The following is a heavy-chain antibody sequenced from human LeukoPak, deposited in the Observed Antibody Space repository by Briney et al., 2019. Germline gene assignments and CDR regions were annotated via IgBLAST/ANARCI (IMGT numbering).Heavy chain of an antibody. D-gene: IGHD1-26*01. CDR3: AKDADGGSLAHFDY. Sequence: SSGTLSLSCAASGFSISSYSMSWVRQDPAKGPEWISSIRGGGETFYADSVKGRFTLSRDNSKNTLYLQMNSLRAEDTAVYYCAKDADGGSLAHFDYWGQGTLVTVSS. J-gene: IGHJ4*02. CDR2: IRGGGET. V-gene: IGHV3-23*01. CDR1: GFSISSYS.